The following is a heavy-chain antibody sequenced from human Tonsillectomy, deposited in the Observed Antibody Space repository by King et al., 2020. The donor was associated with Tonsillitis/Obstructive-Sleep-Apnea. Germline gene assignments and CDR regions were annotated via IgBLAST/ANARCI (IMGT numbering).Heavy chain of an antibody. CDR2: ISGSGGST. CDR1: GFTFSSYA. V-gene: IGHV3-23*04. CDR3: AKAGGLVVVPAATTDY. Sequence: VQLVESGGGLVQPGGSLRLSCAASGFTFSSYAMSWVRQAPGKGLEWVSAISGSGGSTYYADSVKGRFTISRDNSKNTLYLQMNSLRAEDTAVYYCAKAGGLVVVPAATTDYWGQGTLVTVSS. D-gene: IGHD2-2*01. J-gene: IGHJ4*02.